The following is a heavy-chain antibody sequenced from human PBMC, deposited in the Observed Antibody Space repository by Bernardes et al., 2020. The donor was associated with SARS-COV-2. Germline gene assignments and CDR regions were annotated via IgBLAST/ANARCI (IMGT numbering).Heavy chain of an antibody. D-gene: IGHD6-6*01. CDR2: SYHSGST. Sequence: SETLSLTCTVSGGSITNPNGWRWVRQPPGKGLEWIGESYHSGSTNYNPSLKSRVTISVDKSKNQFSLKLNSVTAADTAVYFCASLLVRPYYYYAMDVWGQGTTVTVSS. V-gene: IGHV4-4*02. J-gene: IGHJ6*02. CDR3: ASLLVRPYYYYAMDV. CDR1: GGSITNPNG.